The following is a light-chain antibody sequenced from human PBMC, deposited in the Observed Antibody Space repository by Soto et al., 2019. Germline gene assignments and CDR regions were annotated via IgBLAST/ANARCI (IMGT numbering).Light chain of an antibody. J-gene: IGLJ1*01. Sequence: QTVVTQPPSVSGAPGQRVTISCTGSSSNIGAGYDVYWYQQLPGTAPKLLIYGNSNRPSGVPDRFSGSKSGTSASLAITGLQAEDEAHYFCQSYDSSLSVFGTGTKVTVL. CDR3: QSYDSSLSV. V-gene: IGLV1-40*01. CDR1: SSNIGAGYD. CDR2: GNS.